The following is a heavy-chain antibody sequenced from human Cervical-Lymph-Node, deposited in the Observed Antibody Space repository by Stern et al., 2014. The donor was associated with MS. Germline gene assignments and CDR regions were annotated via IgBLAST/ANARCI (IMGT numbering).Heavy chain of an antibody. CDR2: ISPGNSDT. Sequence: VQLVQSGAEVKKPGESLKISCKGSEYNFNTHWIAWVRQMPGKALEWLGNISPGNSDTRYNPSLQGQVSISADKSITTAYLHFSSLKASDSAMYFCARHGGPNWNHEAHNWFDPWGQGTLVTVSS. J-gene: IGHJ5*02. D-gene: IGHD1-14*01. CDR1: EYNFNTHW. CDR3: ARHGGPNWNHEAHNWFDP. V-gene: IGHV5-51*03.